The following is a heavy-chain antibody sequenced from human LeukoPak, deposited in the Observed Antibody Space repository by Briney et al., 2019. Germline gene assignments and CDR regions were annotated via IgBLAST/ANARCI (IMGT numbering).Heavy chain of an antibody. CDR3: AGDSYGHRTPFDY. CDR1: GGSISSSSYY. D-gene: IGHD5-18*01. V-gene: IGHV4-39*02. CDR2: IYYSGGT. J-gene: IGHJ4*02. Sequence: SETLSLTCTVSGGSISSSSYYWGWIRQPPGKGLEWIGSIYYSGGTYYNPSLKSRVTISVDTSKNQFSLKLSSVTAADTAVYYCAGDSYGHRTPFDYWGQGTLVTVSS.